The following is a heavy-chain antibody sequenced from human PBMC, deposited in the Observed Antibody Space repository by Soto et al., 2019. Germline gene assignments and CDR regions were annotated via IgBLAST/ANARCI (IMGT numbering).Heavy chain of an antibody. CDR2: IKQDGSEK. V-gene: IGHV3-7*01. D-gene: IGHD3-10*01. CDR3: ARGFGDPWLGGGGYFDY. CDR1: GFTFSSYW. Sequence: EVQLVESGGGLVQPGGSLRLSCAASGFTFSSYWMSWVRQAPGKGLEWVANIKQDGSEKYYVDSVKGRFTISRDNAKNSLYLQMNSVGAEDTAVHYCARGFGDPWLGGGGYFDYWGQGTLVTVSS. J-gene: IGHJ4*02.